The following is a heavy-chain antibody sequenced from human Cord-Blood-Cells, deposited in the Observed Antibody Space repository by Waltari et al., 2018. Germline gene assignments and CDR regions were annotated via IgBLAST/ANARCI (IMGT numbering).Heavy chain of an antibody. D-gene: IGHD1-26*01. CDR1: GFTFINAW. CDR2: IKSKTDGGTT. Sequence: EVQLVESGGGLVKHGGSLRLSCAASGFTFINAWMSWVRQAPGKGLEWVGRIKSKTDGGTTNYAAPVKGRFTISRDDSKNTLYLQMNSLKTEDTAVYYCTTSKWELFDYWGQGTLVTVSS. CDR3: TTSKWELFDY. J-gene: IGHJ4*02. V-gene: IGHV3-15*01.